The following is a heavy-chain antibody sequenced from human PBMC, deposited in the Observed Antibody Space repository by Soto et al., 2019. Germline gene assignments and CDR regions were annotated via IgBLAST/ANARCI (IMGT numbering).Heavy chain of an antibody. J-gene: IGHJ4*02. CDR3: ARLVRDTAMVDFDY. V-gene: IGHV4-31*03. CDR1: GGSISSGGYY. Sequence: QVQLQESGPGLVKPSQTLSLTCTVSGGSISSGGYYWSWIRQHPGKGLEWIGYIYYSGSTYYNPSLQSRVTISVDTSKNQFSLKLSSVTAADTAVYYCARLVRDTAMVDFDYWGQGTLVTVSS. D-gene: IGHD5-18*01. CDR2: IYYSGST.